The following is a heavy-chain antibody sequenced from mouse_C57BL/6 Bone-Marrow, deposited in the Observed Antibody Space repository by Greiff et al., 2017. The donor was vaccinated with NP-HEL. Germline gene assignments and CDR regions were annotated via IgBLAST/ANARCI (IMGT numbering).Heavy chain of an antibody. CDR1: GYTFTDYN. J-gene: IGHJ3*01. D-gene: IGHD2-4*01. CDR2: INPNNGGT. CDR3: ARREGYDYEFAY. Sequence: EVKLQESGPELVKPGASVKMSCKASGYTFTDYNMHWVKQSHGKSLEWIGYINPNNGGTSYNQKFKGKATLTVNKSSSTAYMELRSLTSEDSAVYYCARREGYDYEFAYWGQGTLVTVSA. V-gene: IGHV1-22*01.